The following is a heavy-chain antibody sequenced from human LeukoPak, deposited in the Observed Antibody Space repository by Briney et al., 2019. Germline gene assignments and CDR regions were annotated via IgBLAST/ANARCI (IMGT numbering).Heavy chain of an antibody. D-gene: IGHD3-3*01. CDR1: GGSISSYY. V-gene: IGHV4-59*01. J-gene: IGHJ3*02. Sequence: SETLSLTCTVSGGSISSYYWSWIRQPPGKGLEWIGYIYYSGSTNYNASLKSRVTISVDTSKNQFSLKLSSVTAADTAVYYCARASFWSGYYRVDAFDIWGQGTMVTVSS. CDR2: IYYSGST. CDR3: ARASFWSGYYRVDAFDI.